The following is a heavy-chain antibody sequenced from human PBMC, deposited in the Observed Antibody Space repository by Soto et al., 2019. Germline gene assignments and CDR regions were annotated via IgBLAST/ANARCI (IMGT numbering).Heavy chain of an antibody. CDR2: IYHSGST. Sequence: SETLSLTFAFSGGSISSGGYFWSWIRQPPGKGLEWIGYIYHSGSTYYNPSLKSRVTISVDRSKNQFSLKLSSVTAADTAVYYCARGQVVAAQHWGQGTLVTVSS. V-gene: IGHV4-30-2*01. CDR1: GGSISSGGYF. J-gene: IGHJ4*02. D-gene: IGHD2-15*01. CDR3: ARGQVVAAQH.